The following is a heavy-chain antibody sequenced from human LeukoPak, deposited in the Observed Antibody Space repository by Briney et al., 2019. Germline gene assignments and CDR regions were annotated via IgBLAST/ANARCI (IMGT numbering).Heavy chain of an antibody. D-gene: IGHD3-16*01. CDR1: GGSISSGGYS. J-gene: IGHJ4*02. V-gene: IGHV4-30-2*01. CDR2: IYHSGST. CDR3: VRHDLRGGAYDY. Sequence: SQTLSLTCAVSGGSISSGGYSWSWIRQPPGKGLEWIGYIYHSGSTYYNPSLKGRVTISVDTSKNQLSLRLSSVTAADTAVYYCVRHDLRGGAYDYWGQGTLVAVSS.